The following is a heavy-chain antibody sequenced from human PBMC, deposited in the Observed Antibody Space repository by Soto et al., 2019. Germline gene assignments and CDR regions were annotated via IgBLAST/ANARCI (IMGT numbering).Heavy chain of an antibody. CDR2: ISGSGGST. J-gene: IGHJ4*02. Sequence: EVQVLESGGDLVQPGGSLRLSCAASGFTFSSYAMSWVRQAPGKGLEWVSGISGSGGSTYYAESVKGRFTISRDNSKNTLYLEMNSLRAEDTAVYYCASWDSPGIANDWGQGTLVTVSS. V-gene: IGHV3-23*01. CDR3: ASWDSPGIAND. D-gene: IGHD6-13*01. CDR1: GFTFSSYA.